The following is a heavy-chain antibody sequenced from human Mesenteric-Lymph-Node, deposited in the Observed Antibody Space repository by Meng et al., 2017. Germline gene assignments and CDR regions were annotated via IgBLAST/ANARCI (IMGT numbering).Heavy chain of an antibody. V-gene: IGHV3-23*01. CDR1: GFTFSSYA. J-gene: IGHJ3*01. Sequence: ESLKISCAASGFTFSSYAMTWVRQAPGKGLEWVSLISGSGFTTNYADSVKGRFTISRDNSKNTVYLQMNSLRAEDTAVYYCAKDRDVVMIRSDGFDFWGQGTMVTVSS. CDR2: ISGSGFTT. D-gene: IGHD3-16*01. CDR3: AKDRDVVMIRSDGFDF.